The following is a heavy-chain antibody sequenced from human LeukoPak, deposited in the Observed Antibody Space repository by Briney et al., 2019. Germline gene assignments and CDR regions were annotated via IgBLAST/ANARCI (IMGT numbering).Heavy chain of an antibody. CDR3: AKSLLRGYYYMDV. D-gene: IGHD1-26*01. Sequence: PGGSLRLSCAASGFTFDDYGMHWVRQAPGRGLEWVSGITWNSNIIGYADSVKGRFTISRDNANNSLYLQMNSLRTEDTALYYCAKSLLRGYYYMDVWGKGTTVTISS. CDR2: ITWNSNII. J-gene: IGHJ6*03. V-gene: IGHV3-9*01. CDR1: GFTFDDYG.